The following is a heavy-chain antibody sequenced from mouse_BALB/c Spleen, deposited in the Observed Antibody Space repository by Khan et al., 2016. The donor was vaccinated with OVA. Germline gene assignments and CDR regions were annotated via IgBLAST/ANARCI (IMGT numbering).Heavy chain of an antibody. V-gene: IGHV1-4*01. J-gene: IGHJ3*01. CDR2: INPSNGYT. CDR3: VREGAYYRSDGWFSY. CDR1: GYTFTTYT. Sequence: QVRLQQSGAELARPGASVKMSCKASGYTFTTYTMHWVKQRPGQGLEWIGYINPSNGYTNYNQKFKDKSTLTADKSSSTAYTQLSSLTSDYSAVYYCVREGAYYRSDGWFSYWGQGTLVTVSA. D-gene: IGHD2-14*01.